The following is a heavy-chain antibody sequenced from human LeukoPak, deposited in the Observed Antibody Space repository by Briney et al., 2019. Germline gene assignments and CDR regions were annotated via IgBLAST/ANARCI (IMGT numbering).Heavy chain of an antibody. Sequence: PGGSLRLSCAASGFTFSSYGMSWVRQAPGKGLGWVSAISGSGGSTYYADSVKGRFTISRDNSKNTLYLQMNSLRAEDTAVYYCAKDRWGVRGVISGPLWFDYWGQGTLVTVSS. CDR1: GFTFSSYG. CDR2: ISGSGGST. D-gene: IGHD3-10*01. J-gene: IGHJ4*02. CDR3: AKDRWGVRGVISGPLWFDY. V-gene: IGHV3-23*01.